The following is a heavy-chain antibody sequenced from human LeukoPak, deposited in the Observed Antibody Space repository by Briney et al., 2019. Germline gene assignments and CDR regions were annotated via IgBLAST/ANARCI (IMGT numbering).Heavy chain of an antibody. Sequence: ASVKVSCKASGGTFNTSPLSWLRQAPGQGPEWMGGIIPFFGTANYAQKFQDRVTITADASSSTAYMELSRLRSDDTAVYYCARETYYYDSSGYSVPDYWGQGTLVTVSS. CDR3: ARETYYYDSSGYSVPDY. CDR2: IIPFFGTA. J-gene: IGHJ4*02. CDR1: GGTFNTSP. V-gene: IGHV1-69*13. D-gene: IGHD3-22*01.